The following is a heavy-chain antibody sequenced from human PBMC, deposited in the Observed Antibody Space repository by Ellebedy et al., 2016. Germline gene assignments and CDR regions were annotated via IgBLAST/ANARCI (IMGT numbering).Heavy chain of an antibody. J-gene: IGHJ4*02. D-gene: IGHD1-26*01. CDR1: GFTFSSYA. CDR2: ISGSGGST. Sequence: GESLKISCVASGFTFSSYAMSWVRQAPGKGLEWVSVISGSGGSTYYADSVKGRFTISRDNSKNTLYLQMNSLRAEDTAVYYCARLIGGESYLPYYFDYWGQGTLVTVSS. V-gene: IGHV3-23*01. CDR3: ARLIGGESYLPYYFDY.